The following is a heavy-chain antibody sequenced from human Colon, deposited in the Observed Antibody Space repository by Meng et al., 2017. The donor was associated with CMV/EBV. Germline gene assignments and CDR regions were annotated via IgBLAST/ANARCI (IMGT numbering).Heavy chain of an antibody. CDR3: DGSDY. CDR1: GFSFSNFA. V-gene: IGHV3-23*01. CDR2: INAGGGST. J-gene: IGHJ4*02. Sequence: GSLRLYCAASGFSFSNFAMSWARQAPGKGLEWVSTINAGGGSTYYADSVKGRFTISRDNSKNALFLEMNNLRVEDTAVYYCDGSDYWGQGTLVTVSS. D-gene: IGHD2-2*03.